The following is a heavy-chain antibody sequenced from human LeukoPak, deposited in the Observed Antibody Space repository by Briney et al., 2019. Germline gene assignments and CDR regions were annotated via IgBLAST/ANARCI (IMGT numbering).Heavy chain of an antibody. V-gene: IGHV4-59*08. CDR1: GGSISSYY. J-gene: IGHJ3*02. CDR2: IYYSGST. Sequence: PSETLSLTCTVSGGSISSYYWSWIRQPPEKGLEWIGYIYYSGSTNYNPSLKSRVTISVDTSKNQFSLKLSSVTAADTAVYYCASMIISDAFDIWGQGTMVTVSS. CDR3: ASMIISDAFDI. D-gene: IGHD3-22*01.